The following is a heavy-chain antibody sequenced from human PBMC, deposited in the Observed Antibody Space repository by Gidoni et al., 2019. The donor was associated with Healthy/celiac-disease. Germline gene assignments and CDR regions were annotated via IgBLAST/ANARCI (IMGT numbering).Heavy chain of an antibody. J-gene: IGHJ6*02. Sequence: QVQPGESGGGVVQPGRSLRLSCAASGFTFSSYVMHWVRQAPGKGLEWVAVISYDGRNNYYAASVKGRFTISRDNSKNTLYLQMNSLRAEDTAVYYCSKVGFYYYGSGSYYNANGMDVWGQGTTVTVSS. CDR1: GFTFSSYV. CDR3: SKVGFYYYGSGSYYNANGMDV. V-gene: IGHV3-30*18. CDR2: ISYDGRNN. D-gene: IGHD3-10*01.